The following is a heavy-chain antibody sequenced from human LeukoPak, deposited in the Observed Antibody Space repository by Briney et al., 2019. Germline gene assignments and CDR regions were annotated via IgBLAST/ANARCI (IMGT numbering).Heavy chain of an antibody. Sequence: GGSLRLSCAASGFTFSDYYISWIRQAPGKGLEWVSYISSSGSTIYYADSVKGRFTISRDNAKNSLYLQMNSLRAEDTAVYYCARDRQGGNWGDFDFWGQGTLVTVSS. CDR2: ISSSGSTI. CDR1: GFTFSDYY. J-gene: IGHJ4*02. V-gene: IGHV3-11*01. CDR3: ARDRQGGNWGDFDF. D-gene: IGHD3-16*01.